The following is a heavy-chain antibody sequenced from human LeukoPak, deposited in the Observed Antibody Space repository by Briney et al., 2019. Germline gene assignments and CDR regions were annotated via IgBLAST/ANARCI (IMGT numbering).Heavy chain of an antibody. Sequence: AAVKVSCKASGYTFTNYYMHWVRQAPGQGLEWMGIINPSGGSTNYAQKFQGRVTMTRDTSTSTVYMELSSLRSEDTAVYYCARPEGHPHCGSTSCYLRYWGQGTLVTVSS. CDR1: GYTFTNYY. CDR3: ARPEGHPHCGSTSCYLRY. J-gene: IGHJ4*02. CDR2: INPSGGST. D-gene: IGHD2-2*01. V-gene: IGHV1-46*01.